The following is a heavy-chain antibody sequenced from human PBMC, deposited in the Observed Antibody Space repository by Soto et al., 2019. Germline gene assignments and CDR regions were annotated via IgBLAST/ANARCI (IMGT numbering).Heavy chain of an antibody. D-gene: IGHD3-3*01. Sequence: GASVKVSCKASGYTFTSYDINWVRQATGQGLEWMGWMNPNSGNTGYAQKFQGRVTMTRNTSISTAYMELSSLRSEDTAVYYCASGSTYYDFWSGYFGPNYYYYGMDVWGQGTPVTVSS. CDR1: GYTFTSYD. CDR2: MNPNSGNT. CDR3: ASGSTYYDFWSGYFGPNYYYYGMDV. V-gene: IGHV1-8*01. J-gene: IGHJ6*02.